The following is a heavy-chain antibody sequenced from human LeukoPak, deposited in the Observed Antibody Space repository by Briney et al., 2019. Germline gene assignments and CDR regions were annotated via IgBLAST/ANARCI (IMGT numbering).Heavy chain of an antibody. V-gene: IGHV5-51*01. CDR1: GYSFTSYW. D-gene: IGHD1/OR15-1a*01. J-gene: IGHJ6*03. CDR3: ARQRNRDNWNIGYYYYYMDV. Sequence: GESLKISCQTSGYSFTSYWIAWVRQMPGKGLEWMGMIYPGDSDIAYSPSFEGQVTISADKSINTAYLQWSSLKASDTAIYYCARQRNRDNWNIGYYYYYMDVWGQGTTVTVSS. CDR2: IYPGDSDI.